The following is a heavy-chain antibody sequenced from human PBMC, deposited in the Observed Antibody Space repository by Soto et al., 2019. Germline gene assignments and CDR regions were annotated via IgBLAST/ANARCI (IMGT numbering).Heavy chain of an antibody. CDR2: INHSGST. V-gene: IGHV4-34*01. CDR1: GGSFSGYY. D-gene: IGHD6-13*01. Sequence: PSETLSLTCAVYGGSFSGYYWSWIRQPPGKGLEWIGEINHSGSTNYNPSLKSRVTISVDTSKNQFSLKLSSVTAADTAVFYCARGSSSPRYYYYYYGMDVWGQGTTVTVSS. CDR3: ARGSSSPRYYYYYYGMDV. J-gene: IGHJ6*02.